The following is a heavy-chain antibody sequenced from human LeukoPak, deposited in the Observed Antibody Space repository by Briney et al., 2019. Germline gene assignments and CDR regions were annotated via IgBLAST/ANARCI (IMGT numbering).Heavy chain of an antibody. D-gene: IGHD2-15*01. Sequence: SETLSLTCTVSGGSISSHSWTWIRQSPVKGLEWIGDISNSGSTSYNPFLKSGVTISIDTSKNQFSLKLSSVTAADTAVYYCGRDALVGYFSYYYMDVWGKGTTVTVSS. V-gene: IGHV4-59*11. J-gene: IGHJ6*03. CDR1: GGSISSHS. CDR2: ISNSGST. CDR3: GRDALVGYFSYYYMDV.